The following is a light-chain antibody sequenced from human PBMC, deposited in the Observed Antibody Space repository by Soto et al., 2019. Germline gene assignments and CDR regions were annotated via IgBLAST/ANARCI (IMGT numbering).Light chain of an antibody. V-gene: IGKV3-15*01. CDR1: QSVSSN. Sequence: EIVMTQSPATLSVFPGERATLSCRASQSVSSNLAWYQQKPGQAPRLLIYGASTRATGIPARFSGSGSGTEFALTISSLESEDLAHYYCQQYYNWPRTFGQGTKVELK. CDR2: GAS. J-gene: IGKJ1*01. CDR3: QQYYNWPRT.